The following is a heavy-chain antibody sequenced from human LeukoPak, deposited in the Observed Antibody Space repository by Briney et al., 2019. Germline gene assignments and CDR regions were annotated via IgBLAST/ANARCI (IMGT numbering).Heavy chain of an antibody. Sequence: GGSLRLSCAASGFTFSSYGMHWVRQAPGKGLEWVAVIWYDGSNKYYADSVKGRFTISRDNSKNTLYLQMNSLRAEDTAVYYCAKVCSWYEGWFDPWGQGTLVTVSS. CDR1: GFTFSSYG. CDR2: IWYDGSNK. J-gene: IGHJ5*02. CDR3: AKVCSWYEGWFDP. D-gene: IGHD6-13*01. V-gene: IGHV3-33*06.